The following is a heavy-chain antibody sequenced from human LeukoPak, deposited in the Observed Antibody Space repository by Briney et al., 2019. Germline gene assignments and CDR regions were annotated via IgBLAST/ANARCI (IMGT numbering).Heavy chain of an antibody. D-gene: IGHD3-3*01. Sequence: PGGSLRLSRAASGFTFSSYSMNWVRQAPGKGLEWVSSISSSSSYIYYADSVKGRFTISRDNAKNSLYLQMNSLRAEDTAVYYCARDTDLPSDFWSGYLADTAYYFDYWGQGTLVTVSS. CDR3: ARDTDLPSDFWSGYLADTAYYFDY. J-gene: IGHJ4*02. CDR1: GFTFSSYS. CDR2: ISSSSSYI. V-gene: IGHV3-21*01.